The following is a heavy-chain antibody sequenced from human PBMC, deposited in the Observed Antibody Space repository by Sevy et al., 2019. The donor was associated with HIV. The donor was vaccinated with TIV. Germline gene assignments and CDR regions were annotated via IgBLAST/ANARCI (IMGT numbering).Heavy chain of an antibody. V-gene: IGHV3-66*01. Sequence: GGSLRLSCAASGFTVSSNYMTWVRQAPGKGLEGVSVIYSDGTTYHADSVKDRFTISRDNSKNTRYLQMNSLRAGDTAVYYCARGKSGYGYGLNSWGQGTLVTVSS. CDR1: GFTVSSNY. CDR3: ARGKSGYGYGLNS. CDR2: IYSDGTT. D-gene: IGHD5-18*01. J-gene: IGHJ4*02.